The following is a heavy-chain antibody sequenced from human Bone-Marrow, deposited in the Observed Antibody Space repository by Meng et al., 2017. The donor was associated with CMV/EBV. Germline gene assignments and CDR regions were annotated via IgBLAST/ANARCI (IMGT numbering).Heavy chain of an antibody. D-gene: IGHD3-3*01. J-gene: IGHJ4*02. CDR3: ARRVFGVVAQFDY. CDR2: IYYSGST. V-gene: IGHV4-31*02. Sequence: SGGSIRSGSYYWSWLRQHPEKGLEWIGYIYYSGSTYYNPSLKSRVTISVDTSKNQFSLKLSSVTAADTAVYYCARRVFGVVAQFDYWGQGTLVTVSS. CDR1: GGSIRSGSYY.